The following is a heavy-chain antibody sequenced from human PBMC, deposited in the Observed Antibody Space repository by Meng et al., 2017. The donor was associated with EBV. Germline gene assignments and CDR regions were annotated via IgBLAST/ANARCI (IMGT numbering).Heavy chain of an antibody. J-gene: IGHJ4*02. Sequence: QVPRVQSGAEVKNPGGSVKVSCKASGYAFTSYILHWVRQAPGQRLEWMGWVNVGVGYTKYSQKFQGRVTISSDTSATTGYMELSSLRSEDTAVYYCVRGPPVGVPGPGDYWGQGTLVTVSS. V-gene: IGHV1-3*01. CDR2: VNVGVGYT. CDR3: VRGPPVGVPGPGDY. CDR1: GYAFTSYI. D-gene: IGHD2-21*01.